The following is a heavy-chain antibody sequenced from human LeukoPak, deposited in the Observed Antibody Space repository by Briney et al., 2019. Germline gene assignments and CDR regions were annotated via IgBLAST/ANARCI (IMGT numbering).Heavy chain of an antibody. J-gene: IGHJ4*02. CDR3: ARGNSSGWYGGFDY. Sequence: SQTLSLTCTVSGGSFSSGGSYWSWIRQHPGKGLQWIGYISYSGSTYYNPSLKSRVTLSVDTSKNQFSLKLSSVTAADTAVYYCARGNSSGWYGGFDYWGQGILVTVSS. V-gene: IGHV4-31*03. CDR1: GGSFSSGGSY. D-gene: IGHD6-19*01. CDR2: ISYSGST.